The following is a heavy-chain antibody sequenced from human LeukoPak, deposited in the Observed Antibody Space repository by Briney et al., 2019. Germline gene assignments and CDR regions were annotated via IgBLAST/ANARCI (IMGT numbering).Heavy chain of an antibody. CDR3: ARHILAETRTYHFDY. D-gene: IGHD3-3*02. J-gene: IGHJ4*02. CDR1: GFTFSSYA. CDR2: STGSGGTT. Sequence: GGSLRLSCAASGFTFSSYAMTWVRQAPGRGLEWVSASTGSGGTTYYADSVMGRFTISRDNSKNTLYLQMNSLRAEDTAVYYCARHILAETRTYHFDYWGQGTLVTVSS. V-gene: IGHV3-23*01.